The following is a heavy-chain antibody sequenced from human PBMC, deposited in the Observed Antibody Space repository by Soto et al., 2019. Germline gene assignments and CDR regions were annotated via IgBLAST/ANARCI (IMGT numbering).Heavy chain of an antibody. CDR3: ARMLVGGYCSGGSCFEYFQH. CDR2: IIPILGIA. Sequence: SVKVSCTASGGTFSSYTISWVRQAPGQGLEWMGRIIPILGIANYAQKFQGRVTITADKSTSTAYMELSSLRSEDTAAYYCARMLVGGYCSGGSCFEYFQHWGQGTLVTVSS. CDR1: GGTFSSYT. J-gene: IGHJ1*01. D-gene: IGHD2-15*01. V-gene: IGHV1-69*02.